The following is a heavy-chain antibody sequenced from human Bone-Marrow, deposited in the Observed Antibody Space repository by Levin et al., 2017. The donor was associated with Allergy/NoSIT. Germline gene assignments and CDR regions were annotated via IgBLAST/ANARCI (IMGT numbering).Heavy chain of an antibody. CDR3: AKDLGGGSGSFYLDY. D-gene: IGHD3-10*01. CDR2: IWYDGSNT. Sequence: GGSLRLSCEASGFTFYSFGMHWVRQAPGKGLEWVALIWYDGSNTYYADSVKGRFTISRDNSKSTLYLQMDSLRGDDTGVYYCAKDLGGGSGSFYLDYWGQGTPVTVSS. V-gene: IGHV3-33*06. CDR1: GFTFYSFG. J-gene: IGHJ4*02.